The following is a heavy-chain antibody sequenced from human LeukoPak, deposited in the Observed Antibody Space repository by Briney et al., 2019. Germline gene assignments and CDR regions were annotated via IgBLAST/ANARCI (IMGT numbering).Heavy chain of an antibody. Sequence: SETLCLTYAVYGGTFSGYYWSWVRQPPGKGLEWIGEINHSGNTNYNSSLKSRITLSVDTSKNQFSLKLSSVTAADTAVYSCARVNAGGAYDAWGEGTLVTVSS. CDR1: GGTFSGYY. J-gene: IGHJ5*02. V-gene: IGHV4-34*01. CDR2: INHSGNT. CDR3: ARVNAGGAYDA. D-gene: IGHD1-26*01.